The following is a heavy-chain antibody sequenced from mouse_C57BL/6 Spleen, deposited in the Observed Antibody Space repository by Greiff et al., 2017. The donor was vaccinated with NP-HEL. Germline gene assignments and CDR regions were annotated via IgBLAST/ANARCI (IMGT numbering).Heavy chain of an antibody. V-gene: IGHV1-62-2*01. CDR3: ARHEEKAQGYYGSRGPNAMDY. J-gene: IGHJ4*01. Sequence: QVQLQQSGAELVKPGASVKLSCKASGYTFTEYTIHWVKQRSGQGLEWIGWFYPGSGSIKYNEKFKDKATLTADKSSSTVYMELSRLTSEDSAVYFCARHEEKAQGYYGSRGPNAMDYWGQGTSVTVSS. CDR1: GYTFTEYT. CDR2: FYPGSGSI. D-gene: IGHD1-1*01.